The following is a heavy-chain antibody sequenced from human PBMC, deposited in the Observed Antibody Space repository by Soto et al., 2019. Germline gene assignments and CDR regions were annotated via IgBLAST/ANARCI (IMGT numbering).Heavy chain of an antibody. J-gene: IGHJ4*02. CDR2: ISGSGGST. V-gene: IGHV3-23*01. D-gene: IGHD3-3*01. Sequence: GGSLRLSCAASGFTFSSYAMSWVRQAPGKGLEWVSAISGSGGSTYYADSVKGRFTISRDNSKNTLYLQMNSLRAEDTAVYYCAKGPRQYYDFWSGYYCPFDYWGQGTLVTVSS. CDR3: AKGPRQYYDFWSGYYCPFDY. CDR1: GFTFSSYA.